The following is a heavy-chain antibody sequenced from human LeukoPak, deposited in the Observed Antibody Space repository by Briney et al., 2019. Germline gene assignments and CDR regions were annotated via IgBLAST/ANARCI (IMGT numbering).Heavy chain of an antibody. CDR1: GYSISSGYY. D-gene: IGHD3-3*01. Sequence: SETLSLTCGVSGYSISSGYYWGWIRRPPGKGLEWIGSVFYSGSTYYNPSLESRVTLSVDTSNNIFSLKLRSVTAADTAVYYCARHNYYHFWSTLNWFDPWGQGALVTVSS. CDR3: ARHNYYHFWSTLNWFDP. V-gene: IGHV4-38-2*01. J-gene: IGHJ5*02. CDR2: VFYSGST.